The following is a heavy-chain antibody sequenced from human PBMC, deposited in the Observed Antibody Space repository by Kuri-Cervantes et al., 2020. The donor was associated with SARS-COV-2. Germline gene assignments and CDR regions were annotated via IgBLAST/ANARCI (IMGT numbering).Heavy chain of an antibody. D-gene: IGHD4-11*01. V-gene: IGHV3-21*01. J-gene: IGHJ4*02. CDR1: GFTFSSYS. Sequence: GESLKISCAASGFTFSSYSMNWVRQAPGKGLEWVSSSSSSSGYIYYADSVKGRFTISRDNATDSLYLQMNSLRADDTAVYYSARVTTGTEGYWGQGTLVTVSS. CDR3: ARVTTGTEGY. CDR2: SSSSSGYI.